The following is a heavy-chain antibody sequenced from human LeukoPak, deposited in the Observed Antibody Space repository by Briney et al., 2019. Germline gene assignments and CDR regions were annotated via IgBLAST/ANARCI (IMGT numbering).Heavy chain of an antibody. J-gene: IGHJ3*02. Sequence: PSETLSLTCTVSGASISSYYWSWIRQPPGKGLEWIGYIYYSGSTNYNPSLKSRVTISVDTSKNQFSLKLSSVTAADTAVYYCARDRITSGDYSAFDIWGQGTMVTVSS. D-gene: IGHD4-17*01. CDR2: IYYSGST. CDR3: ARDRITSGDYSAFDI. V-gene: IGHV4-59*01. CDR1: GASISSYY.